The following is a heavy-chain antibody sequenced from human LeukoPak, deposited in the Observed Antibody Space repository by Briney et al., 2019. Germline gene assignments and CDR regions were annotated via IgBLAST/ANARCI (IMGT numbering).Heavy chain of an antibody. D-gene: IGHD1-14*01. J-gene: IGHJ4*02. CDR3: ARGNPSDY. Sequence: GGSLTLSCAASGFTFSSYAMHWVRQAPGKGVEWVAVISYDGSNKYYADSVKGRFTISRDNSKNTLCLEMNSLRDEDTAVYYCARGNPSDYWGQGTLVTVSS. V-gene: IGHV3-30-3*01. CDR2: ISYDGSNK. CDR1: GFTFSSYA.